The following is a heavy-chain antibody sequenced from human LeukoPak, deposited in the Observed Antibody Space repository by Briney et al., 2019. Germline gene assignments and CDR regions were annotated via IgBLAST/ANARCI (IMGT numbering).Heavy chain of an antibody. Sequence: GGSLRLSCAASGFTFSSYAMSWVRQAPGKVLEWVSAISGSGGSTYYADSVKGRFTISRDNSKNTLYLQMNSLRAEDTAVYYCAKGFNGRAVAGTVDYWGQGTLVTVSS. V-gene: IGHV3-23*01. J-gene: IGHJ4*02. CDR1: GFTFSSYA. CDR3: AKGFNGRAVAGTVDY. D-gene: IGHD6-19*01. CDR2: ISGSGGST.